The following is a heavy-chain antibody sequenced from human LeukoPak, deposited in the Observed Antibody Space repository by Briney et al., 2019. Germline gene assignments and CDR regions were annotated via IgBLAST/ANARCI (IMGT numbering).Heavy chain of an antibody. J-gene: IGHJ4*02. CDR2: INHSGST. CDR1: GGSFSGYY. D-gene: IGHD3-22*01. V-gene: IGHV4-34*01. Sequence: SETLSLTCAVYGGSFSGYYWSWIRQPPGKGLEWIGEINHSGSTNYNPSLKSRVTISVDTSKNQFSLKLSSVTAPDTAVYYCASLKTYYYDSSGYYYKDYWGQGTLVTVSS. CDR3: ASLKTYYYDSSGYYYKDY.